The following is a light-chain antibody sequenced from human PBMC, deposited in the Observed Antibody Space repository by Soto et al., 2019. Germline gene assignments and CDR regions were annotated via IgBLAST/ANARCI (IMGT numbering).Light chain of an antibody. J-gene: IGLJ3*02. V-gene: IGLV2-14*01. CDR1: NRDVGGYDY. CDR3: SAYSRGSTLLL. CDR2: GVS. Sequence: QSALTQPASVSGSPGQSITISCTGSNRDVGGYDYVSWYQQHPGKAPKLMIYGVSTRPSGVSNRFSGSKSGNTASLTISGLQAEDEADYYCSAYSRGSTLLLFGGGTQLTVL.